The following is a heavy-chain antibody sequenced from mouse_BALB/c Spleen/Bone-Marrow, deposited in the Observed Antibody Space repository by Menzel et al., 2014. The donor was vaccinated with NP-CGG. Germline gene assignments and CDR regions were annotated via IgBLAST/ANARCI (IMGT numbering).Heavy chain of an antibody. Sequence: QVQLQQPGAELVRPESSVKISCKASGYAFSTYWMIWVKQRPGQGLEWIGQIYPGDGDTNYNGKFKGKATLTADKSSSTAYMQLSSLTSEDSAVYFCARGARSAMDYWGRGTSVTVSS. CDR1: GYAFSTYW. CDR3: ARGARSAMDY. CDR2: IYPGDGDT. J-gene: IGHJ4*01. V-gene: IGHV1-80*01.